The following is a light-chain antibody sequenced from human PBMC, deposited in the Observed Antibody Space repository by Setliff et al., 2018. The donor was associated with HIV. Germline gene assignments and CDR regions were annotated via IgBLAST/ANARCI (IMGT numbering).Light chain of an antibody. Sequence: QSVLAQPPSASGSPGQSVTISCTGTSSDVGGYNYVSWYQQYPGKAPKLMIFEVSKRPSGVPDRFAGSKSGNTASLTVSRLHDDDEGDYFCASYGGSNNFVFGTGTKVTVL. CDR3: ASYGGSNNFV. CDR1: SSDVGGYNY. V-gene: IGLV2-8*01. CDR2: EVS. J-gene: IGLJ1*01.